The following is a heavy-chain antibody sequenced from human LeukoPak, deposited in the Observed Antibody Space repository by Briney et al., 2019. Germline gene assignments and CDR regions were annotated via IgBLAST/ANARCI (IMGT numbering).Heavy chain of an antibody. Sequence: SETLSLTCAVYGGSFSGYYWSWVRQPPGKGLEWIGEINHSGSTNYNPSLKSRGTISVDTSKNKYSRKLSSVTGADTAVYYCTRWQAFDIWGQGTMVTVSS. V-gene: IGHV4-34*01. CDR2: INHSGST. CDR1: GGSFSGYY. CDR3: TRWQAFDI. J-gene: IGHJ3*02.